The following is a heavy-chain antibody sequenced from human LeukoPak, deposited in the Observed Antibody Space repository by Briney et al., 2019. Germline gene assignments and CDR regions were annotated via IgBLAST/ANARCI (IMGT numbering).Heavy chain of an antibody. CDR2: IRSKAYGGTT. D-gene: IGHD3-10*01. Sequence: GGSLRLSCTASGFTFCDYAMSWVRQAPGKGLEWVGFIRSKAYGGTTEYAASVKGRFTISRDDSKSIAYLQMNSLKTEDTAVYYCTRDPGVELWFGEGAGYYYYMDVWGKGTTVTISS. V-gene: IGHV3-49*04. J-gene: IGHJ6*03. CDR1: GFTFCDYA. CDR3: TRDPGVELWFGEGAGYYYYMDV.